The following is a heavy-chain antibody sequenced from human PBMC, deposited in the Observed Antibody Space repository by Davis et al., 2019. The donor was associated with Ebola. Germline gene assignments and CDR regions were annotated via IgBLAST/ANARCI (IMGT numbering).Heavy chain of an antibody. CDR1: GFTFSDYG. CDR3: AKDPPGGEYLDH. V-gene: IGHV3-30*02. D-gene: IGHD3-16*01. J-gene: IGHJ4*02. Sequence: GESLKISCAASGFTFSDYGMHWVRLAPGKGLEWVAFIRYDGNYKNYADSVTGRFTISRDTSKSTLFLQMNSLRAEDTAMYYCAKDPPGGEYLDHWGQGTLVTVSS. CDR2: IRYDGNYK.